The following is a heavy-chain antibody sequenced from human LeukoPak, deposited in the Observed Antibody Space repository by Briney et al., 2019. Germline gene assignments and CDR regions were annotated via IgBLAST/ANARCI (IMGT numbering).Heavy chain of an antibody. V-gene: IGHV4-59*01. D-gene: IGHD3-10*01. J-gene: IGHJ6*03. CDR1: GGSFSGYY. CDR2: IHYSGST. CDR3: ARTTMVRGTYYMDV. Sequence: SETLSLTCAVYGGSFSGYYWSWIRQPPGKGLQRIGCIHYSGSTNYNPSLKSRVTISVDTSKNQFSLKLSSVTAADTAVYYCARTTMVRGTYYMDVWGKGTTVTISS.